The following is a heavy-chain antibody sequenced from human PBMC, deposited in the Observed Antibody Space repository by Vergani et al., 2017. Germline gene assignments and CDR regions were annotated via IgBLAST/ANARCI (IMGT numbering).Heavy chain of an antibody. J-gene: IGHJ4*02. CDR2: IYYSGST. CDR1: GGSISSGGYY. V-gene: IGHV4-31*03. Sequence: QVQLQESGPGLVKPSQTLSLTCTVSGGSISSGGYYWSWIRQHPGKGLEWIGYIYYSGSTYYNPSLKSRVTISVDTSKNQFSLKLSSVTAADTAVYYCARGSGVHLSPSRLYFDYWGQGTLVTVSS. D-gene: IGHD3-10*01. CDR3: ARGSGVHLSPSRLYFDY.